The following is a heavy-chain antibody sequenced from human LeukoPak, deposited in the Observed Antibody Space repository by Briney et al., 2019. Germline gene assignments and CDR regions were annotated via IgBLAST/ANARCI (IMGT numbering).Heavy chain of an antibody. Sequence: PETLSLTCTVSGGSISSYYWSWIRQPPGKGLEWIGYIYTSGSTNYNPSLKSRVTISVDTSKNQFSLKLSSVTAADTAVYYCARSRLIVGATSPGWFDPWGQGTLVTVSS. CDR3: ARSRLIVGATSPGWFDP. CDR1: GGSISSYY. D-gene: IGHD1-26*01. J-gene: IGHJ5*02. V-gene: IGHV4-4*09. CDR2: IYTSGST.